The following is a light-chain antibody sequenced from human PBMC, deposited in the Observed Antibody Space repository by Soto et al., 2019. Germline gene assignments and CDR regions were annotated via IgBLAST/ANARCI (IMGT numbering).Light chain of an antibody. V-gene: IGKV1-5*01. CDR2: DAP. Sequence: DIQMTHAPSTLSGSVGDIFTITCRASQSISSCLAWYQQKPGKAPKLLVYDAPSLESGVPSKFSGSGSGTEFTLTINGLQPDDSATYYCQQCDSYSTFGQGTKVDI. CDR1: QSISSC. J-gene: IGKJ1*01. CDR3: QQCDSYST.